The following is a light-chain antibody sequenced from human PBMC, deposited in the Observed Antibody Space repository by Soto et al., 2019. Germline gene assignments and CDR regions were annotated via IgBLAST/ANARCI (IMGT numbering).Light chain of an antibody. V-gene: IGLV1-44*01. CDR3: AAWDDSLNGLV. CDR2: SNN. CDR1: SSNIGSNT. Sequence: QSVLTQPPLASGTPGQRVTISCSGSSSNIGSNTVNCYQQLPGTAPKLLIYSNNQRPSGVPDRFSGSKSGTSASLAIRGLQSEDEADYYCAAWDDSLNGLVFGGGTKLT. J-gene: IGLJ2*01.